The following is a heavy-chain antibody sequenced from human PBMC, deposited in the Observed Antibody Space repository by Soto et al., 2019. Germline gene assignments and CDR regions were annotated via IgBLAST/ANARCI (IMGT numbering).Heavy chain of an antibody. V-gene: IGHV3-43*01. Sequence: GGSLRLSCAASGFTFDDYTMHWVRQAPGKGLEWVSLISWDGGSTYYADSVKGRFTISRDNSKNSLYLQMNSLRTEDTALYYCAKPLTYSSGWAPPGYWGQGTLVTVSS. D-gene: IGHD6-19*01. J-gene: IGHJ4*02. CDR1: GFTFDDYT. CDR3: AKPLTYSSGWAPPGY. CDR2: ISWDGGST.